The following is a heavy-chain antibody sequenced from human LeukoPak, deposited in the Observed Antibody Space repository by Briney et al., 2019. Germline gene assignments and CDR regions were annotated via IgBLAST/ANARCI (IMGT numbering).Heavy chain of an antibody. CDR3: AKDRSPGILTGYYPN. CDR2: VSVGGEST. D-gene: IGHD3-9*01. CDR1: GFTFRNYA. V-gene: IGHV3-23*01. J-gene: IGHJ4*02. Sequence: PGGSLRLSCAAAGFTFRNYAMSWVREAPGKGREWVSEVSVGGESTYYADSVRGRFTISRDNSKNTLFLQMNSLRAEDTALYYCAKDRSPGILTGYYPNWGQGTLVIVSS.